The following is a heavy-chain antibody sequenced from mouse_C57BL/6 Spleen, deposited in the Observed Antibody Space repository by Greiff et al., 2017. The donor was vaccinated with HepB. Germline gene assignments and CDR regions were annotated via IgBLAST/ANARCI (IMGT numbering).Heavy chain of an antibody. CDR1: GYTFTSYW. CDR3: ASYDGYYAWFAY. V-gene: IGHV1-53*01. J-gene: IGHJ3*01. Sequence: VQLQQPGTELVKPGASVKLSCKASGYTFTSYWMHWVKQRPVQGLEWIGNINPSNGGTNYNEKFKSKATLTVDKSSSTAYMQLSSLTSEDSAVYYCASYDGYYAWFAYWGQGTLVTVSA. D-gene: IGHD2-3*01. CDR2: INPSNGGT.